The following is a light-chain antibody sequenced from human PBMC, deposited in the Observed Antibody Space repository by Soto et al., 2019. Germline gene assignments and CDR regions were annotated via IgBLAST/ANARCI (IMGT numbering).Light chain of an antibody. CDR1: SSNIGSET. J-gene: IGLJ3*02. CDR3: AAWDDSLKGWV. V-gene: IGLV1-44*01. CDR2: ANN. Sequence: QLVLTQPPSASGTPGQRVTISCSGSSSNIGSETVNWYQQVPGTAPKLLIYANNQRPSGVPDRFSVSKSGTSASLAIGGLQSDDEADYYCAAWDDSLKGWVFGGGTKLTVL.